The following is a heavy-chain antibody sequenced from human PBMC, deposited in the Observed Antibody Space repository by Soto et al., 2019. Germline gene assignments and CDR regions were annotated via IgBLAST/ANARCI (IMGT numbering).Heavy chain of an antibody. CDR2: IIPIFGTA. Sequence: QVQLVQSGAEVKKPGSSVKVSCKASGGTFSSYAISWVRQAPGQGLEWMGGIIPIFGTANYAQKFQGRVTITADKSTSTAYLELSSLRSADTAVYYCARDPYDFWSGYQYYYGMDVWGPGTTVTVSS. J-gene: IGHJ6*02. CDR3: ARDPYDFWSGYQYYYGMDV. V-gene: IGHV1-69*06. D-gene: IGHD3-3*01. CDR1: GGTFSSYA.